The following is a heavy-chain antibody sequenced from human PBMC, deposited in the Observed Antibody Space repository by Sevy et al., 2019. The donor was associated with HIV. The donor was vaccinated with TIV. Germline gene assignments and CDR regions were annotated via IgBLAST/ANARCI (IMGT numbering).Heavy chain of an antibody. D-gene: IGHD6-19*01. CDR3: AKGKYSSCWCIHF. V-gene: IGHV3-30*02. CDR1: GFTFSTYG. CDR2: IRNDGSNK. Sequence: GGSLRLSCTGTGFTFSTYGMHWVRQAPGKGLEWVTFIRNDGSNKFYSDSVKGRFTISRDNSKDTLYLQMDSLGPDDTAGYYCAKGKYSSCWCIHFWGQGTLVTVSS. J-gene: IGHJ4*02.